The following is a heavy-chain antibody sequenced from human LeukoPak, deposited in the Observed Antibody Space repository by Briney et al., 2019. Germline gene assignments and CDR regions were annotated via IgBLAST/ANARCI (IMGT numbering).Heavy chain of an antibody. D-gene: IGHD6-13*01. CDR3: ARVGYSSSWYGSYYYGMDV. CDR1: GFTFSSYS. J-gene: IGHJ6*02. CDR2: IRSSGSII. V-gene: IGHV3-48*01. Sequence: GGSLRLSCAASGFTFSSYSMNWVRQAPGKGPEWISYIRSSGSIIYYADSVKGRFTISRDNSKNTLYLQMNSLRAEDTAVYYCARVGYSSSWYGSYYYGMDVWGQGTTVTVSS.